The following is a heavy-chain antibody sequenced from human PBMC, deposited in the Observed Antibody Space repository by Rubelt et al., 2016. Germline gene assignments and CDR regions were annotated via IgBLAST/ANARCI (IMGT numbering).Heavy chain of an antibody. D-gene: IGHD3-22*01. J-gene: IGHJ4*02. Sequence: SSKGGSTYYADSVKGRFTISRDNSKNTLHLQMSSLRAEDTAVYYCARGYDSSGYYDDYWGQGTLVTVSS. CDR2: SSKGGST. CDR3: ARGYDSSGYYDDY. V-gene: IGHV3-64D*06.